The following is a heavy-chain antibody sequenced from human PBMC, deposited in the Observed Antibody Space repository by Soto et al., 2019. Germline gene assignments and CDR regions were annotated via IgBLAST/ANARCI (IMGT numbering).Heavy chain of an antibody. CDR2: IYYSGST. CDR3: ARAYSSWYWDY. Sequence: SETLSLTCTVSGGSISSRFFYWTWIRQHPGKGLEWIGYIYYSGSTYYNPSLKSRATISPDTSKNQFSLKLDSVTAADTAVYYCARAYSSWYWDYWGLGTLVTVSS. D-gene: IGHD6-13*01. CDR1: GGSISSRFFY. V-gene: IGHV4-31*03. J-gene: IGHJ4*02.